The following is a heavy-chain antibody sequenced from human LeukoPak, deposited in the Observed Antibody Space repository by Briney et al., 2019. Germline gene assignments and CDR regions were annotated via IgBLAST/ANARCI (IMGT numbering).Heavy chain of an antibody. CDR1: GFTFSRYA. CDR3: AKKEAYYYGSGSDYFDY. V-gene: IGHV3-23*01. J-gene: IGHJ4*02. Sequence: GGSLGLFCAASGFTFSRYAMSWLRQAPGKGLEWVSAISGSGGSTYYADSVKGRFTISRDNSKNTLYLQMNSLRAEDTAVYYCAKKEAYYYGSGSDYFDYWGQGTLVTVSS. CDR2: ISGSGGST. D-gene: IGHD3-10*01.